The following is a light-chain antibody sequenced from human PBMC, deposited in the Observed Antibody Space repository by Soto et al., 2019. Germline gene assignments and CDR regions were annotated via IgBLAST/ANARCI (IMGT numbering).Light chain of an antibody. J-gene: IGLJ1*01. CDR2: KVT. Sequence: QSSLTQPASVSGSPGQSITISCTGTSSDVCGYNFFSWYQHHPGKSPKLVISKVTNRPSGLSDRFSASKSVNTASLTISGLQAEDEADYYCRSVSSSRTXEGVFGTGTKVXV. CDR1: SSDVCGYNF. V-gene: IGLV2-14*01. CDR3: RSVSSSRTXEGV.